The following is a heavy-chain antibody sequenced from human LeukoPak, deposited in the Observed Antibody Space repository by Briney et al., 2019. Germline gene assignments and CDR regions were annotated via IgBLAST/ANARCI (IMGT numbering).Heavy chain of an antibody. CDR2: IGPGGDT. V-gene: IGHV3-13*04. CDR3: ARHYSSSDY. J-gene: IGHJ4*02. CDR1: GFIFSSYD. Sequence: PGGSLRLSCAASGFIFSSYDMHWARQHTGKGLEWVSVIGPGGDTYYADSVKGRFTISRDNSKNTLYLQMNSLRAEDTAVYYCARHYSSSDYWGQGTLVTVSS. D-gene: IGHD6-19*01.